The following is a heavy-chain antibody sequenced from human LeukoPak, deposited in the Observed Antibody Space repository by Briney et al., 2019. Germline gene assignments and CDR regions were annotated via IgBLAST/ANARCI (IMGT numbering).Heavy chain of an antibody. D-gene: IGHD1-26*01. CDR3: AKDLGSVRVVAATVEH. J-gene: IGHJ1*01. CDR1: GFTFSNYC. CDR2: MSYDGHNK. V-gene: IGHV3-30*18. Sequence: TGGSLTLSCAAYGFTFSNYCMHWVRQAPGKGLEWVVVMSYDGHNKYHTVSVKRLFTISRDTSKNSLYLQMNSIRAEDTAVSYCAKDLGSVRVVAATVEHWGQGTLVIVSS.